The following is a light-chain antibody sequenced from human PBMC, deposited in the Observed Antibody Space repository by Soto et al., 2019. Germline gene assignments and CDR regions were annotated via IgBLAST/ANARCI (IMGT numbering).Light chain of an antibody. V-gene: IGLV2-14*01. J-gene: IGLJ2*01. CDR2: DVT. Sequence: QSALTQPASVSGSPGQSMTISCTGTSSDIGTYNSVSWYQQHAGKVPTLMIYDVTNRPSGVSDRFSGSKSGNTASLTISGLQAEDEADYYCTSYTTSSTLVFGGGTKLTVL. CDR3: TSYTTSSTLV. CDR1: SSDIGTYNS.